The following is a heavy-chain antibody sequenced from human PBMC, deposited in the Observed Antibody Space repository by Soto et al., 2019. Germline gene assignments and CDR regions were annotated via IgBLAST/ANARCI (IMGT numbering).Heavy chain of an antibody. J-gene: IGHJ4*02. CDR2: VYYRGRS. Sequence: ESLSLTGIAAGGRVSKTNYLWGWIRQSPGKGLEWIGSVYYRGRSYSKSSVKSRVTISVDTSKNQFSLTLNSVTASDTAVYYCVSQRTSVLTQAYFGDWGPGALVTVSS. D-gene: IGHD2-8*01. CDR1: GGRVSKTNYL. CDR3: VSQRTSVLTQAYFGD. V-gene: IGHV4-39*01.